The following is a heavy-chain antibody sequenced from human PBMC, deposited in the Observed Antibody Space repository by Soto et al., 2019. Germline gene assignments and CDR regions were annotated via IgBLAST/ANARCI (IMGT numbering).Heavy chain of an antibody. Sequence: GASVKVSCKEAGYSFTSYHLHWVRQAPGQRLEWMGIINPSGGSTRYAQKFQGRVVMTRDTSTNTVYMDLGRLRSEDTAVYYCARPLRFLDPRDNYAMDVWGQGTTVTV. D-gene: IGHD3-3*01. J-gene: IGHJ6*02. CDR2: INPSGGST. V-gene: IGHV1-46*01. CDR3: ARPLRFLDPRDNYAMDV. CDR1: GYSFTSYH.